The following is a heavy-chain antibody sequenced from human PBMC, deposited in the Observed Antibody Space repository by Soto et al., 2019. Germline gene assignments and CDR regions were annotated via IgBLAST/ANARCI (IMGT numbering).Heavy chain of an antibody. J-gene: IGHJ4*02. V-gene: IGHV4-39*07. Sequence: PSETLSLTCTVSGGSISSSSYFWGWIRQPPGKGLEWIGSIYYSGSTYYNPSLKSRFTISVDTSKNQFSLKLNSVTAADTALYYCARGGARNSSSWYSGFDYWGQGTLVTVSS. CDR2: IYYSGST. CDR1: GGSISSSSYF. CDR3: ARGGARNSSSWYSGFDY. D-gene: IGHD6-13*01.